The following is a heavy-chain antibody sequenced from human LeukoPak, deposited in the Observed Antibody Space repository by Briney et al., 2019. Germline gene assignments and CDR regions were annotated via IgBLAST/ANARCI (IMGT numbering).Heavy chain of an antibody. CDR1: GGTFSSYA. Sequence: SVKVSCKASGGTFSSYAISWVRQAPGQGLEWMGGIIPIFGTANYAQKFQGRVTITTDESTSTAYMELSSLRSEDTAVYYCARLGFGLGIAQGHFDYWGQGTLATVSS. CDR3: ARLGFGLGIAQGHFDY. CDR2: IIPIFGTA. V-gene: IGHV1-69*05. J-gene: IGHJ4*02. D-gene: IGHD3/OR15-3a*01.